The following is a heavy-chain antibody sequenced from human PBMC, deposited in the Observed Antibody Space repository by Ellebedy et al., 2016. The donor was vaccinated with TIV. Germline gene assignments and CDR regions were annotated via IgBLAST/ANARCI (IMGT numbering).Heavy chain of an antibody. V-gene: IGHV1-18*01. Sequence: AASAKVSCKISGYTFISYGVSWVRQAPGQGLEWMGWISGLNGKTKYARTVQGRVTLTTDTAARTVYMELTSLRSDDTAVYYCARDNTVGGTNWFDPWGQGTLVIVSS. CDR2: ISGLNGKT. D-gene: IGHD6-19*01. J-gene: IGHJ5*02. CDR3: ARDNTVGGTNWFDP. CDR1: GYTFISYG.